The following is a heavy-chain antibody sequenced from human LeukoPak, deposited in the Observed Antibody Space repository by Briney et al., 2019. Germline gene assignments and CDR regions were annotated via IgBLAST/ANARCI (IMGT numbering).Heavy chain of an antibody. J-gene: IGHJ4*02. V-gene: IGHV3-23*01. Sequence: GGSLRLSCAGSGFTFSSYAMSWVRQAPGKGLEWVSAISGSGGSTYYADSVKGRFTISRDNSKNTLYLQMNSLRAEDTAVYYCAKAMGIYSSGYYYTYWGQGTLVTVSS. D-gene: IGHD3-22*01. CDR1: GFTFSSYA. CDR2: ISGSGGST. CDR3: AKAMGIYSSGYYYTY.